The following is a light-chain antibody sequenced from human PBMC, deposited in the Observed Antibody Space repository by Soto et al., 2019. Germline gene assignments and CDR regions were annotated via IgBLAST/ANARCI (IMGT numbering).Light chain of an antibody. J-gene: IGLJ2*01. Sequence: QAVVTQEPSFSVSPGGTVTFTCGLSSGSVSTNYYPSWYQQTPGQAPRTLIYNTNSRSSGGPDRFSGSILVNKAALTITGAHADDESDYYCVLYMGLGISVFGGGTKLTVL. CDR3: VLYMGLGISV. CDR2: NTN. CDR1: SGSVSTNYY. V-gene: IGLV8-61*01.